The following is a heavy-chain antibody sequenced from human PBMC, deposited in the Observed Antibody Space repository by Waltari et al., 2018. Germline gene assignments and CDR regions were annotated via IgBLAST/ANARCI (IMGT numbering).Heavy chain of an antibody. D-gene: IGHD3-3*01. CDR2: IYTSGST. CDR1: GGSISSYY. J-gene: IGHJ5*02. CDR3: ASNDFWSGYNWFDP. V-gene: IGHV4-4*07. Sequence: QVQLQESGPGLVKPSETLSLTCTVSGGSISSYYWSWIRQPAGKGLEWIGRIYTSGSTNYNPSLKSRVTMSVDTSKNQFSLKLSSVTAADTAVYYCASNDFWSGYNWFDPWGQGTLVTVSS.